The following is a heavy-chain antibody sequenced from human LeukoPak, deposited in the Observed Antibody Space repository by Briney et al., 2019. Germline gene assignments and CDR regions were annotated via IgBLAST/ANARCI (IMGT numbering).Heavy chain of an antibody. J-gene: IGHJ3*02. Sequence: GASVKVSCKASGYTFTSYGISWVRQAPGQGLEWMGWISAYNGNTNYAQKPQGRVTMTTDTSTSTAYMELRSLRSDDTAVYYCARGGLSGYDYGDDAFDIWGQGTMVTVSS. V-gene: IGHV1-18*01. CDR1: GYTFTSYG. CDR3: ARGGLSGYDYGDDAFDI. D-gene: IGHD5-12*01. CDR2: ISAYNGNT.